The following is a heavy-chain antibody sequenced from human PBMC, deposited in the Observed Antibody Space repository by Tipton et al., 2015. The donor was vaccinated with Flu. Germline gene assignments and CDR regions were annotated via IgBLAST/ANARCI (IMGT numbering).Heavy chain of an antibody. D-gene: IGHD4-11*01. Sequence: LRLSCAVSGGSISSDYYWAWTRQFPGKGREWMGTVAQTGDTIYNPSLKSRVTLSIDASKNQFSLKMKSVTATDMAVYYCARRDYSNYVSDPKGLFDPWGQGTMVDVSS. V-gene: IGHV4-38-2*01. J-gene: IGHJ5*02. CDR3: ARRDYSNYVSDPKGLFDP. CDR2: VAQTGDT. CDR1: GGSISSDYY.